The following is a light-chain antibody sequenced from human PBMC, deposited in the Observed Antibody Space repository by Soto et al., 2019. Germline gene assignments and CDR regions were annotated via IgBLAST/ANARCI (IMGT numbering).Light chain of an antibody. J-gene: IGKJ4*01. CDR3: QQRSKRPLS. CDR2: DAS. V-gene: IGKV3-11*01. CDR1: QSVSSY. Sequence: IVLPQCPATLYLSQGERATLSCRASQSVSSYLAWYQQKPGQAPRLLIYDASNRATGIPARFSGSGSGTDFTLTISSLEPEDFAVYYSQQRSKRPLSFGGGTKVDIK.